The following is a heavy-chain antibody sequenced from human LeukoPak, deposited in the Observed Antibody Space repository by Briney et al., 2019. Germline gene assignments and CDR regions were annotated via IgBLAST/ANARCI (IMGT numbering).Heavy chain of an antibody. J-gene: IGHJ5*02. CDR2: IIPILGIA. V-gene: IGHV1-69*02. CDR1: GGTFSSYT. CDR3: ARGGGSGNWFDP. D-gene: IGHD1-26*01. Sequence: ASVKVSCKASGGTFSSYTISWVRQAPGQGLEWMGRIIPILGIANYAQKFQGRVTITADKSTSTAYMELSSLRSEDTAVYYCARGGGSGNWFDPWGQGTLVTVSS.